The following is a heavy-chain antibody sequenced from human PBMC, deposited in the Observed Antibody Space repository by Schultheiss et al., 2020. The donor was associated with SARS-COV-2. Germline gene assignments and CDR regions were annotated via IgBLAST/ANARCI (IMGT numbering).Heavy chain of an antibody. D-gene: IGHD2-8*01. Sequence: GESLKISCAASGFTFSSYGMHWVRQAPGKGLEWVAVIWYDGSNKYYADSVKGRFTISRDNSKNTLYLQMNSLRAEDTAVYYCTTRDIVLMVYGDWGQGTLVTVSS. CDR3: TTRDIVLMVYGD. CDR2: IWYDGSNK. CDR1: GFTFSSYG. V-gene: IGHV3-33*01. J-gene: IGHJ4*02.